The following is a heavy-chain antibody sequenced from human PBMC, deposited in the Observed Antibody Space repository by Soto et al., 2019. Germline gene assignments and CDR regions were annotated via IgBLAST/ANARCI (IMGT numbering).Heavy chain of an antibody. V-gene: IGHV5-10-1*01. D-gene: IGHD5-12*01. J-gene: IGHJ6*02. CDR3: ARLPPIGGYDSYYYYGMDV. Sequence: PGESLKISCKGSGYSFTSYWISWVRQMPGKGLEWMGRIDPSDSYTNYSPSFQGHVTISADKSISTAYLQWSSLKASDTAMYYCARLPPIGGYDSYYYYGMDVWAKGPRSPSP. CDR1: GYSFTSYW. CDR2: IDPSDSYT.